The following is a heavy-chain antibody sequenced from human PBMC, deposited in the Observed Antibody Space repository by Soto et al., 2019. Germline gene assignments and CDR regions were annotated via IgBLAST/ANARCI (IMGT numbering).Heavy chain of an antibody. CDR1: GYTFTSYY. V-gene: IGHV1-46*01. D-gene: IGHD6-13*01. CDR3: ARAAIHGSSWYFWFDP. Sequence: ASVKVSCKASGYTFTSYYMHWVRQAPGQGLEWMGIINPSGGSTSYAQKFQGRVTMTRDTSTSTVYMELSSLRSEDTAVYYCARAAIHGSSWYFWFDPWGQGTLVTVSS. J-gene: IGHJ5*02. CDR2: INPSGGST.